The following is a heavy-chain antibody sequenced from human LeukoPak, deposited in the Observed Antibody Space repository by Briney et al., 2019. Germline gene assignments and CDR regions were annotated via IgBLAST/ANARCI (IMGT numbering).Heavy chain of an antibody. V-gene: IGHV3-30*18. CDR1: GFTFSSYG. CDR3: AKDHSYGSNLFDY. Sequence: GGSLRLSCAASGFTFSSYGMHWVRQAPGKGLEWVAVISYDGSNKYYADSVKGRFTISRDNSKNTLYLQMNSLRAEDTAVYYCAKDHSYGSNLFDYWGQGTLVTVSS. D-gene: IGHD5-18*01. CDR2: ISYDGSNK. J-gene: IGHJ4*02.